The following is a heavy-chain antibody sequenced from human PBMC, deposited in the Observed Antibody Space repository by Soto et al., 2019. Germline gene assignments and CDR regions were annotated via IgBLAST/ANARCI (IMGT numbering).Heavy chain of an antibody. V-gene: IGHV1-3*01. CDR3: ARDVGSSSGYTTSAVFDY. CDR1: VYTFTSDA. CDR2: INAGNGNT. D-gene: IGHD6-19*01. J-gene: IGHJ4*02. Sequence: ASVKVSCKASVYTFTSDAMHWVRQAPGQRLEWMGWINAGNGNTKYSQKFQGRVTITRDTSASTAYMELSSLRSEATAVYYCARDVGSSSGYTTSAVFDYWGQGTLVTASS.